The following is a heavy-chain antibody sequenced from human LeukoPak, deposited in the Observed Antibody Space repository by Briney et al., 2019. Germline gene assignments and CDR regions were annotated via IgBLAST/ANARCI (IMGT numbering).Heavy chain of an antibody. CDR2: IRYDGNNK. CDR1: GFTFSSYA. J-gene: IGHJ4*02. D-gene: IGHD3-9*01. Sequence: RGSLRLSCAASGFTFSSYAMHWVRQAPGKGLEWVAFIRYDGNNKYYVDSVKGRFTISRDNFKNTLYLQMSSLRAEDTAVYYCAKGGRDFTRNLFDRWGQGTLVTVSS. V-gene: IGHV3-30*02. CDR3: AKGGRDFTRNLFDR.